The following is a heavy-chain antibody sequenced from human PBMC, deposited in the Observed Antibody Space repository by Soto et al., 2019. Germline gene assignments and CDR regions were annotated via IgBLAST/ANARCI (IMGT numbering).Heavy chain of an antibody. CDR1: GFTFSSYA. CDR2: ISGSGGST. V-gene: IGHV3-23*01. Sequence: GGSLRLSCAASGFTFSSYAMSWVRQAPGKGLEWVSAISGSGGSTYYADSVKGRFTISRDNSKNTLYLQMNSLRAEDTAVYYCAKAPVPHLYCSGGSCYFQHWGQGTLVTVSS. CDR3: AKAPVPHLYCSGGSCYFQH. J-gene: IGHJ1*01. D-gene: IGHD2-15*01.